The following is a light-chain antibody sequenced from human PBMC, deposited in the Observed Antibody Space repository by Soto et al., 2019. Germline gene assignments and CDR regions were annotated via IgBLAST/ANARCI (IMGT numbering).Light chain of an antibody. J-gene: IGKJ2*01. V-gene: IGKV1-39*01. Sequence: DIQMTQSPSSLSASVGDRVTITCRASQTISTYLNWYQQKPGQAPNLLIYATSRWQSGVPSRFSGSGSGTDFTLTISDVQPEDFATYYCQQSYSAPPYTFGQGTKLEIK. CDR2: ATS. CDR3: QQSYSAPPYT. CDR1: QTISTY.